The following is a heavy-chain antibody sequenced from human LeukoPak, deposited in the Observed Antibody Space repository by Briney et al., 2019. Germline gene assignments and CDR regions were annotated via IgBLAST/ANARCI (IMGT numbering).Heavy chain of an antibody. CDR2: ISGSGGST. V-gene: IGHV3-23*01. Sequence: GGSLRLFCAASGFTFSSYAMTWVRQAPGKGLEWVSGISGSGGSTYYADSVKGRFTISRDNSKNTLYLQMNSLRAEDTAVYYCAKYYDSSGYYYTMYNWFDPWGQGTLVTVSS. J-gene: IGHJ5*02. CDR1: GFTFSSYA. CDR3: AKYYDSSGYYYTMYNWFDP. D-gene: IGHD3-22*01.